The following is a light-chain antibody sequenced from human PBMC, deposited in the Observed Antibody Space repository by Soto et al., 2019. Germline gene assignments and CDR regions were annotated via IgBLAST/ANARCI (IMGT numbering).Light chain of an antibody. V-gene: IGKV1-9*01. J-gene: IGKJ4*01. CDR3: QQLSRYPLT. CDR2: SAS. Sequence: IQSSQSPSVLSASVADTVAITCRASQALSNYLAWYQQKPGKAPDLLIYSASTLQSGVPSRFSGSGSETEFSLTIRALQPEDFATYYCQQLSRYPLTFGGGTEV. CDR1: QALSNY.